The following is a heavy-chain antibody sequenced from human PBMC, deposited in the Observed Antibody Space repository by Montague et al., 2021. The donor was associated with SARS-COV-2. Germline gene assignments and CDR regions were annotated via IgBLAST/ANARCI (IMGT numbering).Heavy chain of an antibody. CDR1: GGSFSGHY. CDR3: ARWDPQTLTLIGLRGKSASDY. J-gene: IGHJ4*02. Sequence: SEPLSLTCAVYGGSFSGHYWSWIRQSPGKGLEWIAEINHSGTTNYNFNPSLRSRVTISVDTSKSQFSLTLTSVTAADTGVYYCARWDPQTLTLIGLRGKSASDYWGQGTMVTVSS. V-gene: IGHV4-34*01. D-gene: IGHD4-23*01. CDR2: INHSGTT.